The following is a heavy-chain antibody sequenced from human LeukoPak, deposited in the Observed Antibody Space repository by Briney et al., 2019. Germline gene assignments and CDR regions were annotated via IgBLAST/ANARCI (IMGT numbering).Heavy chain of an antibody. Sequence: ASVKVSCKASGYTFTNYAVNWLRQAPGQRLEWMGWINAGNGDTKFSQNYQARVTITRDASASTAYMGLSSLTSEDTAVYFCARGLWSAHRREYYFDSWGQGTLVTVSS. J-gene: IGHJ4*02. V-gene: IGHV1-3*01. D-gene: IGHD3-3*01. CDR1: GYTFTNYA. CDR3: ARGLWSAHRREYYFDS. CDR2: INAGNGDT.